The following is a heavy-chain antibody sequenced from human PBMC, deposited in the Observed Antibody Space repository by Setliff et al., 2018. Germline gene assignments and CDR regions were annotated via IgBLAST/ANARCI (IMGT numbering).Heavy chain of an antibody. CDR3: ARERAWGRGFTFGAIYYYYGMDV. J-gene: IGHJ6*02. V-gene: IGHV1-69*05. CDR2: IIPIFGTA. Sequence: GASVKVSCKASGGTFSSYDISWVRQAPGQGLEWMGRIIPIFGTANYAQKFQGRVTMTRDTSMSTVYMELSSLRFEDTAVYYCARERAWGRGFTFGAIYYYYGMDVWGQGTTVTVSS. CDR1: GGTFSSYD. D-gene: IGHD3-16*01.